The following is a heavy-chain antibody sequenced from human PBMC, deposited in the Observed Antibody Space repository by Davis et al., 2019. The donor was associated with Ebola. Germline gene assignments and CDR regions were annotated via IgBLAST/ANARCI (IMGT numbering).Heavy chain of an antibody. CDR2: ISYDGINK. J-gene: IGHJ5*02. D-gene: IGHD3-10*01. CDR1: GFTFSTYA. V-gene: IGHV3-30*04. CDR3: ARDGVYYGSGRWSWFDP. Sequence: GESLKISCAASGFTFSTYAMYWVRQAPGKGLEWVALISYDGINKYYAGSVKGRFTISRDNSKNTLYLQMNSLRPEDTAVYYCARDGVYYGSGRWSWFDPWGQGTLVTVSS.